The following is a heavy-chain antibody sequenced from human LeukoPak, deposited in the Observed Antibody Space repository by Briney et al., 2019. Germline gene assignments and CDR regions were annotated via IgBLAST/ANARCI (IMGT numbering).Heavy chain of an antibody. Sequence: SGGSLRLSCAVSGFTFDDYAMHWVRQVPGKGLEWVSGINWNSDSIGYADSVKGRFTTSRDNAKNSLYLQMNSLRAEDTAVYYCARTDSSWFREVDYWGQGTLVTVSS. CDR2: INWNSDSI. CDR3: ARTDSSWFREVDY. D-gene: IGHD6-13*01. J-gene: IGHJ4*02. V-gene: IGHV3-9*01. CDR1: GFTFDDYA.